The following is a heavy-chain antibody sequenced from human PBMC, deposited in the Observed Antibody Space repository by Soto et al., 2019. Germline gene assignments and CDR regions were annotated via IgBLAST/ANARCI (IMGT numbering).Heavy chain of an antibody. V-gene: IGHV1-8*02. CDR2: MNPSNGTT. CDR1: GYDFTAYD. Sequence: ASVKVSCKTSGYDFTAYDINWVRQASGQGLEWMGWMNPSNGTTGSARRFQGRVSMTRNTATGTAYLELTSLRSDDTGVYYCGRGYSPRAAAGGTPYYYAMDVWGQGTTVTVSS. J-gene: IGHJ6*02. CDR3: GRGYSPRAAAGGTPYYYAMDV. D-gene: IGHD6-13*01.